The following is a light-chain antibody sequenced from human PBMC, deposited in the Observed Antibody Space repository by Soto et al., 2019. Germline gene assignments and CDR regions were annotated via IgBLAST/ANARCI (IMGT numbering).Light chain of an antibody. CDR1: QSVSSSY. V-gene: IGKV3-20*01. CDR3: QQYGSSRRT. Sequence: EIVLTQSPGTLSLSPGERATLSCRASQSVSSSYLVWHQQKPGQAPRLLIYGASYRATGIPGRFSGSGSGTDFTLTISRLEAEDFAVYYCQQYGSSRRTFGQGTKVDIK. J-gene: IGKJ1*01. CDR2: GAS.